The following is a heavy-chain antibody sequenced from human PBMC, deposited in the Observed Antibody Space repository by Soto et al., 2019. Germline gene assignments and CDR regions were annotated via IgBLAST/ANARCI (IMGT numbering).Heavy chain of an antibody. CDR2: ISGSGGST. CDR1: GGSISSYY. D-gene: IGHD4-4*01. CDR3: AKDGTVTTIRPDYYYYGMDV. V-gene: IGHV3-23*01. Sequence: ETLSLTCTVSGGSISSYYWSWIRQPPGKGLEWVSAISGSGGSTYYADSVKGRFTISRDNSKNTLYLQMNSLRAEDTAVYYCAKDGTVTTIRPDYYYYGMDVWGQGTTVTVSS. J-gene: IGHJ6*02.